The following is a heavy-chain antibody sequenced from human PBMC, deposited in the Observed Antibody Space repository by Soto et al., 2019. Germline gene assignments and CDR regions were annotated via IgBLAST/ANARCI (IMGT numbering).Heavy chain of an antibody. Sequence: GPTLVNPTNTLTLTCSFSGFSLTTSVVGVGWVRQSPEKALEWLALIFWDDDKRYSPSLRSRLTIAKDTSKNQVVLTLTNVEPVDKATYYCARILTATGGHFDSWGQGALVTVYS. J-gene: IGHJ4*02. V-gene: IGHV2-5*02. D-gene: IGHD1-26*01. CDR2: IFWDDDK. CDR3: ARILTATGGHFDS. CDR1: GFSLTTSVVG.